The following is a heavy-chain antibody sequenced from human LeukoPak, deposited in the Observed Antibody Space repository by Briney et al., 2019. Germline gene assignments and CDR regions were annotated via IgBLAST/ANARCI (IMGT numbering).Heavy chain of an antibody. V-gene: IGHV3-23*01. CDR1: GFTFSSYA. CDR2: ISGSGGST. Sequence: PGRSLRLSCAASGFTFSSYAMHWVRQAPGKGLQWVSAISGSGGSTYYADSVKGRFTISRDNSKNTLYLQMNSLRAEDTAVYYCASCQITMVRGVGGCIDWGQGTLVTVSS. CDR3: ASCQITMVRGVGGCID. J-gene: IGHJ4*02. D-gene: IGHD3-10*01.